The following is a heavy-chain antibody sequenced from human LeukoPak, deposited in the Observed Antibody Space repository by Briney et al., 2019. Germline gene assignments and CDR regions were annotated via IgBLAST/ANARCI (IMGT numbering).Heavy chain of an antibody. CDR1: GGSISSYY. J-gene: IGHJ2*01. Sequence: SETLSLTCTVSGGSISSYYWSWIRQPPGKGLEWVGYIYYSGSTNYNPSLKSRVTISVDTSKNQFSLKLSSVTAADTAVYYCARGPRGRPSYWYFDLWGRGTLVTVSS. D-gene: IGHD1-26*01. CDR2: IYYSGST. V-gene: IGHV4-59*01. CDR3: ARGPRGRPSYWYFDL.